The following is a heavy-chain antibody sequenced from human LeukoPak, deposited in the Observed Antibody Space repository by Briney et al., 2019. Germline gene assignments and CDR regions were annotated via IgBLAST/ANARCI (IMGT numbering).Heavy chain of an antibody. CDR3: ARDGSYYVSDAFDI. CDR2: ISSSGSTI. V-gene: IGHV3-11*04. CDR1: GFTFSDYY. Sequence: GGSLRLSCAASGFTFSDYYMSWIRQAPGKGLEWVSYISSSGSTIYYADSVKGRFTISRDNAKNSLYLQMNSLRAEDTAVYYCARDGSYYVSDAFDIWGQGTMVTVSS. J-gene: IGHJ3*02. D-gene: IGHD1-26*01.